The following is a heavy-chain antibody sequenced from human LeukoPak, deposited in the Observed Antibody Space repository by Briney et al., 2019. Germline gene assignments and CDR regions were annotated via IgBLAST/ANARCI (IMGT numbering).Heavy chain of an antibody. CDR2: IYHSGST. D-gene: IGHD5-24*01. CDR1: GGSISSSNW. V-gene: IGHV4-4*02. Sequence: PSGTLSLTCAVSGGSISSSNWWSWVRQPPGKGLEWIGEIYHSGSTNYNPSLKSRVTISVDKSKNQFSLKLSSVTAADTAVYYCARDLGMATMGIDYWGQGTLVTVSS. J-gene: IGHJ4*02. CDR3: ARDLGMATMGIDY.